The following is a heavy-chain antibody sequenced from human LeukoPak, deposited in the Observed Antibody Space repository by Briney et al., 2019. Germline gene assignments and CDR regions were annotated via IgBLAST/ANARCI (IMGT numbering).Heavy chain of an antibody. CDR1: GGSISSYY. CDR3: AASPLGYCSGGSCLLVH. J-gene: IGHJ1*01. D-gene: IGHD2-15*01. CDR2: IYYSGST. Sequence: PSEILSLACTVSGGSISSYYWSWIRQPPGKGLEWIGYIYYSGSTNYNPSLKSRVTISVDTSKNQFSLKLSSVTAADTAVYYCAASPLGYCSGGSCLLVHWGQGTLVTVSS. V-gene: IGHV4-59*01.